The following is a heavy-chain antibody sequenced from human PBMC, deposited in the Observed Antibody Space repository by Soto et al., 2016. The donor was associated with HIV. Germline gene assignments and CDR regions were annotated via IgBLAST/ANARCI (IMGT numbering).Heavy chain of an antibody. CDR1: GYSFTNYG. CDR3: ATFLRGGAFDV. Sequence: QVQLVQSGAEVKKPGASVKVSCKASGYSFTNYGFTWVRQAPGEGLDWMGWISAYNGNTNYAQKFQGRVTMTTEKSTSTASLELRSLRSDDTAVYYCATFLRGGAFDVWGQGTLVSVSS. D-gene: IGHD3-3*01. J-gene: IGHJ3*01. V-gene: IGHV1-18*01. CDR2: ISAYNGNT.